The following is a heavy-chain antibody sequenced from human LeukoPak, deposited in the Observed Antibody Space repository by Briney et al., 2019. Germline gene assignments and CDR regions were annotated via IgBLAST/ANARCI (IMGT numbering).Heavy chain of an antibody. CDR2: INHSGST. V-gene: IGHV4-34*01. CDR3: ATIPPNYGSGDKYFQH. D-gene: IGHD3-10*01. CDR1: GGSFSGYY. Sequence: SETLSLTCAVYGGSFSGYYWSWIRQPPGKGLEWIGEINHSGSTNYNPSLKSRVTISVDTSKNQFSLKLSSVTAADTAVYYCATIPPNYGSGDKYFQHWGQGTLVTVSS. J-gene: IGHJ1*01.